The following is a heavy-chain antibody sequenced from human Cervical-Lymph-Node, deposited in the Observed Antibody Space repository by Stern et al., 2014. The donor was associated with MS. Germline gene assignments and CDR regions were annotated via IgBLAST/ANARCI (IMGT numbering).Heavy chain of an antibody. CDR2: IWYDGSNK. CDR1: GFTFSSYG. J-gene: IGHJ5*02. D-gene: IGHD5-24*01. V-gene: IGHV3-33*01. Sequence: VQLVESGGGVVQPGRSLRLSCAASGFTFSSYGMHWVRQAPGKGLEWVAVIWYDGSNKYYADSVKGRFTISRDNSKNTLYLQMNSLRAEDTAVYYCARDKRWQLTGGYWFDPWGQGTLVTVSS. CDR3: ARDKRWQLTGGYWFDP.